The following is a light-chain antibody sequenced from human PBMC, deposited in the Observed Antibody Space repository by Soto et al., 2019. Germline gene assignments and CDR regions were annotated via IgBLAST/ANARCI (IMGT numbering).Light chain of an antibody. V-gene: IGKV1-5*03. J-gene: IGKJ2*01. CDR3: QQYSKEST. CDR1: QNVSNW. Sequence: DVEMTQSPSTLPTSIGDRVTINCRASQNVSNWLAWYQQQPGKAPKLLIYKASRLESGVPSRFSASGSGTDFTPTINSLQSDDFATYFCQQYSKESTFGQGTKLEIK. CDR2: KAS.